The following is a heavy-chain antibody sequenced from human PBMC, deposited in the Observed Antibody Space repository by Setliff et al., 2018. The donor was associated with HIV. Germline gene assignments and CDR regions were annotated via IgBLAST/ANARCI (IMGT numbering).Heavy chain of an antibody. CDR3: ATDGIGGWLRPMPDY. CDR2: ISAYNGKT. J-gene: IGHJ4*02. D-gene: IGHD5-12*01. Sequence: ASVKVSCKTSGYSFNTYGIGWMRQAPGQGLEWMGWISAYNGKTNLAQRFQGRVTVTTDSSTSTAYMELRSLRSDDTAVYFCATDGIGGWLRPMPDYWGQGTQVTVSS. V-gene: IGHV1-18*01. CDR1: GYSFNTYG.